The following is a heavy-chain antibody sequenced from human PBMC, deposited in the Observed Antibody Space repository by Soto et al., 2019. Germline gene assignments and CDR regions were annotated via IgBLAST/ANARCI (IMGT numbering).Heavy chain of an antibody. CDR3: ARVQLLTYYCNYGVDV. Sequence: QGQLVQSGAEVKKPGASVKISCKASGYSFTSYGVSWVRQAPGQGLEWMGWISATNGNTKSAQRFQDRVTISTDTSTTTAFMELRGLTSDDTAVYYCARVQLLTYYCNYGVDVWGQGTTVIVSS. V-gene: IGHV1-18*01. CDR2: ISATNGNT. CDR1: GYSFTSYG. D-gene: IGHD5-12*01. J-gene: IGHJ6*02.